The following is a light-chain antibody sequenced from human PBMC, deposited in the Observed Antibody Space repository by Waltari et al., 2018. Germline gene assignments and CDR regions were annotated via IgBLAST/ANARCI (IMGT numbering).Light chain of an antibody. Sequence: EIVLTQSPGTLSLSPGERANLPCRASQSISSSYLAWYQQKPGQAPRRLIYGASSRATGIPDRFSGSGSGTDFTLTIRRLEPEDFAVYYCQQYGSSPRTFGQGTKVEIK. CDR2: GAS. J-gene: IGKJ1*01. V-gene: IGKV3-20*01. CDR1: QSISSSY. CDR3: QQYGSSPRT.